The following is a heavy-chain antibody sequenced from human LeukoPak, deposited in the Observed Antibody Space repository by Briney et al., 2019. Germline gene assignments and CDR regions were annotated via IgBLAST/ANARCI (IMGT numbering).Heavy chain of an antibody. D-gene: IGHD4-17*01. CDR3: ARDAVDDYGDFWYFDL. V-gene: IGHV4-39*07. CDR2: IYYSGST. CDR1: GGSISSSSYY. J-gene: IGHJ2*01. Sequence: SETLSLTCTVSGGSISSSSYYWGWIRQPPGKGLEWIGSIYYSGSTYYNPSLKSRVTISVDTSKIQFSLKLSSVTAADTAVYYCARDAVDDYGDFWYFDLWGRGTLVTVSS.